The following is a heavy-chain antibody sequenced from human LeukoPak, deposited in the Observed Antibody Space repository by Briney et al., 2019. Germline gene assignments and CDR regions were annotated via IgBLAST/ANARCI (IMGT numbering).Heavy chain of an antibody. CDR2: IYYSGST. Sequence: SETLSLTCTVSGGSISSSSYYWGWIRQPPGKGLEWIGSIYYSGSTYYNPSLKSRVTISVDTSKNQFSLKLSSVTAADTAVYYCARDTTAAEYWFDPWGQGTLVTVSS. CDR3: ARDTTAAEYWFDP. J-gene: IGHJ5*02. CDR1: GGSISSSSYY. V-gene: IGHV4-39*02. D-gene: IGHD2-2*01.